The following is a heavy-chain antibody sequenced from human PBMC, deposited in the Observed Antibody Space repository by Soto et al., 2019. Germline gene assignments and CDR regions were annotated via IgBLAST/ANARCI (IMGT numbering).Heavy chain of an antibody. CDR1: GSSISPYY. V-gene: IGHV4-59*01. D-gene: IGHD4-17*01. Sequence: ETLSLTCSVSGSSISPYYWSWIRQPPGKGLEWIGYIYYTGSTKYNPSLKSRVTISLGTSRNQVYLKLSSVTAADTAVYYCTRVGGYYGDYPNFDYWGPGTLVTVSS. J-gene: IGHJ4*02. CDR3: TRVGGYYGDYPNFDY. CDR2: IYYTGST.